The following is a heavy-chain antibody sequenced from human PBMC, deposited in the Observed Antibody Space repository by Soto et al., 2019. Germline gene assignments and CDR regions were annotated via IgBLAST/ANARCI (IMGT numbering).Heavy chain of an antibody. J-gene: IGHJ5*02. V-gene: IGHV4-30-2*01. CDR2: IYHSGSI. CDR1: GGSISSGGYS. CDR3: ARVPDR. Sequence: SETLSLTCAVSGGSISSGGYSWSWIRQPPGKGLEWIGYIYHSGSIYYNPSLKSRVTISVDRSKNQFSLKLSSVTAADTAVYYCARVPDRWGQGTLVTVSS. D-gene: IGHD2-2*01.